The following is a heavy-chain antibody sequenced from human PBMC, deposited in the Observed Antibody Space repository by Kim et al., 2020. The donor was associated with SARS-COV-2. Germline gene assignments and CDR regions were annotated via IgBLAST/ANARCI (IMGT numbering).Heavy chain of an antibody. V-gene: IGHV3-30*18. CDR1: GFTFSTYG. CDR3: AKAVLRGVNYYYYGMDV. CDR2: ISYDGSNK. Sequence: AGSLRLSCVASGFTFSTYGMFWVRQAPGKGLEWVAIISYDGSNKYYADSVKGRFTISRDNSENTLYLQMNSLRAEDTAVYYCAKAVLRGVNYYYYGMDVWGQGTTVTVSS. J-gene: IGHJ6*02. D-gene: IGHD3-10*01.